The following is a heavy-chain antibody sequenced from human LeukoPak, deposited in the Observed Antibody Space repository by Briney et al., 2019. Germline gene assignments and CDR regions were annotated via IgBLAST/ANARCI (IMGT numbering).Heavy chain of an antibody. CDR2: IYSGGST. J-gene: IGHJ4*02. CDR3: ARGEYGSGSYHIDY. CDR1: EFSVGSNY. Sequence: PGGSLRLSCAASEFSVGSNYMTWVRQAPGKGLEWVSLIYSGGSTYYADSVKGRFTISRDNSKNTLYLQMNSLRAEDTAVYYCARGEYGSGSYHIDYWGQGTLVTVSS. D-gene: IGHD3-10*01. V-gene: IGHV3-66*01.